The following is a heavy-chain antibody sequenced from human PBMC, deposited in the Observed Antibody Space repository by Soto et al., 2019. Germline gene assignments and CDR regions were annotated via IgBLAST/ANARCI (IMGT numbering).Heavy chain of an antibody. Sequence: GGSLRLSCAASGFTVSSNYMSWVRQAPGKGLEWVSTIYSGGSTYYADSVKGRFSISRDNSKNTLYLQMNSLRAEDTAVYYCAKGDRIAAAGHFDYWGQGTLVTVSS. CDR3: AKGDRIAAAGHFDY. D-gene: IGHD6-13*01. V-gene: IGHV3-66*01. CDR2: IYSGGST. CDR1: GFTVSSNY. J-gene: IGHJ4*02.